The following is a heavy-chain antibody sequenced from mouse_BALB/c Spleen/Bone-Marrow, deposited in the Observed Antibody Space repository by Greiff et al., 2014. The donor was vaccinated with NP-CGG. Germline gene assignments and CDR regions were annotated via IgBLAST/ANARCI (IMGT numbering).Heavy chain of an antibody. CDR2: ILPGSTST. CDR1: GYTFSGYW. Sequence: VKLVESGAELMKPGASVKISCKTTGYTFSGYWIEWVKQRPGHGLEWIEEILPGSTSTNYNEKFKDKATFTADTSSNTAYIQLSSLTSEDSAVYYCARDGYSSLAMDYWGQGTSVTVSS. D-gene: IGHD2-3*01. CDR3: ARDGYSSLAMDY. V-gene: IGHV1-9*01. J-gene: IGHJ4*01.